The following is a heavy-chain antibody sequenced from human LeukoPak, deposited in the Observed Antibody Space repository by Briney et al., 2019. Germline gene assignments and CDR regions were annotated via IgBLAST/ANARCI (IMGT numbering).Heavy chain of an antibody. V-gene: IGHV3-7*01. CDR1: AFTFRNYW. Sequence: PGGSLRLSCAASAFTFRNYWMSWVRQAPGKGLERVANIKQDGSEKYYVDSVKGRFTISRDNAKNSLYLQMNSLRAEDTAVYYCAELGITMIGGVWGKGTTVTISS. CDR2: IKQDGSEK. J-gene: IGHJ6*04. CDR3: AELGITMIGGV. D-gene: IGHD3-10*02.